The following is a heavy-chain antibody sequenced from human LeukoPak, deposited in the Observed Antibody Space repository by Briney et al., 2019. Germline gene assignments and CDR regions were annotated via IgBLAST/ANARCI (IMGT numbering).Heavy chain of an antibody. CDR2: ISSSSSSYI. J-gene: IGHJ5*02. D-gene: IGHD2-2*01. V-gene: IGHV3-21*01. Sequence: GGSLRLSCAASGFTFSSYSMNWVRQAPGKGLEWVSSISSSSSSYIYYADSVKGRFTISRDNAKNSLYLQMNSLRAEDTAVYYCARQDIVVVPAATAAYNWFDPWGQGTLVTVSS. CDR1: GFTFSSYS. CDR3: ARQDIVVVPAATAAYNWFDP.